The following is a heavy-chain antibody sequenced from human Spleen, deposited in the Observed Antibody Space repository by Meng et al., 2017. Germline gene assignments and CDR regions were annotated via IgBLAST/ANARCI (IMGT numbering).Heavy chain of an antibody. J-gene: IGHJ4*02. D-gene: IGHD4-11*01. CDR1: GFTFSSYW. CDR3: ARHTVTTETFDY. Sequence: GGSLRLSCAASGFTFSSYWMSWVRQAPGKGLEWVSYISSSGSTIYYADSVKGRFTISRDNAKNSLYLQMNSLRAEDTAVYYCARHTVTTETFDYWGQGTLVTVSS. V-gene: IGHV3-48*04. CDR2: ISSSGSTI.